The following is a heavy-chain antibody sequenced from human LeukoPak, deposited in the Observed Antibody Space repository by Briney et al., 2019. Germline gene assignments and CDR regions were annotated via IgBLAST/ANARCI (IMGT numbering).Heavy chain of an antibody. CDR1: GGSINSYY. CDR3: ARGGKATVVTM. Sequence: SETLSLTCTVSGGSINSYYWSWIRQPAGKGLAWIGRIYSSGSTNYNPSLKSRVSMSVDTSKNQFSLKLTSVAAADTAVYYCARGGKATVVTMWGQGILVTVSS. J-gene: IGHJ4*02. CDR2: IYSSGST. V-gene: IGHV4-4*07. D-gene: IGHD4-23*01.